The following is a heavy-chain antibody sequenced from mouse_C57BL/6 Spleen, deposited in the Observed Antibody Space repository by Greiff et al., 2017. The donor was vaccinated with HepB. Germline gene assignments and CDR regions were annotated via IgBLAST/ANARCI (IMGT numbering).Heavy chain of an antibody. CDR1: GFTFSSYA. J-gene: IGHJ4*01. CDR3: AREKEDYYAMDY. Sequence: EVKLVESGGGLVKPGGSLKLSCAASGFTFSSYAMSWVRQTPEKRLEWVATISDGGSYTYYPDNVKGRFTISRDNAKNNLYLQMSHLKSEDTAMYYCAREKEDYYAMDYWGQGTSVTVSS. V-gene: IGHV5-4*01. CDR2: ISDGGSYT.